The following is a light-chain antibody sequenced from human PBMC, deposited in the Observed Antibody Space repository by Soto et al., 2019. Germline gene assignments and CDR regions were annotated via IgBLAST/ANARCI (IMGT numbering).Light chain of an antibody. J-gene: IGLJ1*01. Sequence: QSVLTQPPSVSVAPGQSVTISFTGSSSNIGAGYDVNWYQQLPGAAPKFLIYGNSNRPSGVPDRFSGSKSGTSASLAITGLQAEDEADYYCQSYDSRLSGYVFGTGTKVTV. CDR1: SSNIGAGYD. V-gene: IGLV1-40*01. CDR2: GNS. CDR3: QSYDSRLSGYV.